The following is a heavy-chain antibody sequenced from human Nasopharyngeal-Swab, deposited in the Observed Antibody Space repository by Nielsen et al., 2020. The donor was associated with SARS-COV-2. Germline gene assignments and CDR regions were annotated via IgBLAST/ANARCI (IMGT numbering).Heavy chain of an antibody. Sequence: GESLKISCAASGFTFSSYAMHWVRQAPGKGLEWVAAISNDGNDKYYADSVKGRFSISRDNSKNTLYLQMNSLRAEDTAVYYCARDPERSYNHFYYMDVWGIGTTVTISS. CDR1: GFTFSSYA. CDR3: ARDPERSYNHFYYMDV. CDR2: ISNDGNDK. V-gene: IGHV3-30*04. J-gene: IGHJ6*03. D-gene: IGHD1-26*01.